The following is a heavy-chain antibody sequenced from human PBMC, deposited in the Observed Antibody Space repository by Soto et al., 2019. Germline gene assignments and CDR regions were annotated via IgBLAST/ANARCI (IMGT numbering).Heavy chain of an antibody. D-gene: IGHD4-4*01. CDR1: GLPLGGNW. Sequence: GGXLRHSCAASGLPLGGNWIHWVRQAPGKGRVWVSRISNDGSDTTYADSVRGRFTVSRDNAKNTLYLQMNSLRAEDTAVYYCARDSYSSATHWGHGTLVTVSS. CDR2: ISNDGSDT. J-gene: IGHJ4*01. CDR3: ARDSYSSATH. V-gene: IGHV3-74*01.